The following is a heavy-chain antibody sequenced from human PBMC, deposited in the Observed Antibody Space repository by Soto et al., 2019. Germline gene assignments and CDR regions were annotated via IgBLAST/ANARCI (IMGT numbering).Heavy chain of an antibody. CDR2: IWYDGSNK. Sequence: QVQLVESGGGVVLPGRSLRLSCAASGFNLSRYGMHWVRQAPGKGLEWVAVIWYDGSNKYYADSVKGRFTISRDNSKNMLYLQMNSLRAEDTAMYYCACNFDYWGQGTLVTVSS. V-gene: IGHV3-33*01. J-gene: IGHJ4*02. CDR1: GFNLSRYG. CDR3: ACNFDY.